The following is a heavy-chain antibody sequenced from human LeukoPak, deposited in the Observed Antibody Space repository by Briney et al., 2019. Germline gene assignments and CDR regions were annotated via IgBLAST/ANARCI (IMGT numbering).Heavy chain of an antibody. CDR3: AREGLRVVPAAISGYYMDV. V-gene: IGHV1-69*05. CDR2: IIPIFGTA. J-gene: IGHJ6*03. Sequence: GASVKVSCKGSGGTFSSYAISWVRQAPGQGLEWMGGIIPIFGTANYAQKFQGRVTITTDESTSTAYMELSRLRSEDTAVYYCAREGLRVVPAAISGYYMDVWGKGTTVTVSS. D-gene: IGHD2-2*01. CDR1: GGTFSSYA.